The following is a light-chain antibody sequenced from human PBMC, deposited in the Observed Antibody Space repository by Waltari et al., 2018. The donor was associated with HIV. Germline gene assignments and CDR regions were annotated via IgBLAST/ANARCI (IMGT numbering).Light chain of an antibody. CDR1: SSDVGGYNY. CDR3: CSYADNYPVV. J-gene: IGLJ2*01. V-gene: IGLV2-11*01. CDR2: DVN. Sequence: QSALTQPRSVSGSPGQSVTISCTGPSSDVGGYNYVSWYQHHPGKAPKFMIYDVNKRPSGVPDRFSGSKSGNTASLTISGLQAEDEADYYCCSYADNYPVVFGGGTKLTVL.